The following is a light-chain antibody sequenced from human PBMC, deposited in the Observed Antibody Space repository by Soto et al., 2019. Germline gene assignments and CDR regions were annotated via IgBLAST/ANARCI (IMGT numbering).Light chain of an antibody. J-gene: IGKJ1*01. V-gene: IGKV3-20*01. Sequence: EIVFTQSPGTLSLSPGERATLSCRASQSVSSNYLAWYQQKPGQAPRPLIYGASSRATGIPARFSGSGAGTDFTLTISRLEPEDFAVYYCQQYGSSPWTFGQGTKVEIK. CDR1: QSVSSNY. CDR2: GAS. CDR3: QQYGSSPWT.